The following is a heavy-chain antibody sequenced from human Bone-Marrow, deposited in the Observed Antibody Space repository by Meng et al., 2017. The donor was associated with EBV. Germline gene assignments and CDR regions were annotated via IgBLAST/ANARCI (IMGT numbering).Heavy chain of an antibody. CDR1: GGSISSGGYS. J-gene: IGHJ4*02. V-gene: IGHV4-30-2*01. CDR2: IYHSGST. CDR3: ARGGYGGNPLDY. Sequence: QWQFLKSGSGLVKPSQTLSLTCAVSGGSISSGGYSWSWIRQPPGKGLEWIGYIYHSGSTYYNPSLKSRVTISVDRSKNQFSLKLSSVTAADTAVYYCARGGYGGNPLDYWGQGTLVTVSS. D-gene: IGHD4-23*01.